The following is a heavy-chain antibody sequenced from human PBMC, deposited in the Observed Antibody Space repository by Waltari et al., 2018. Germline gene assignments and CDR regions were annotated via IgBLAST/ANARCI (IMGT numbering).Heavy chain of an antibody. D-gene: IGHD5-12*01. V-gene: IGHV1-58*02. CDR1: GFTFTSSA. J-gene: IGHJ6*03. Sequence: QMQLVQSGPEVKKPGTSVKVSCKASGFTFTSSAMQWVRQARGQRLEWIGWIVVGSGNTNYAQKFQERVTITRDMSTSTAYMELSSLRSEDTAVYYCAALPKDGYNSNYYYMDVWGKGTTVTISS. CDR3: AALPKDGYNSNYYYMDV. CDR2: IVVGSGNT.